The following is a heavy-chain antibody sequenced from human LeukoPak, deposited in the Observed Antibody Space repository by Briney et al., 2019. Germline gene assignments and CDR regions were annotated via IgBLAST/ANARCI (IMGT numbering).Heavy chain of an antibody. CDR2: IRSSSSYI. V-gene: IGHV3-21*01. CDR3: ARPRRPYYYYGMDV. D-gene: IGHD1-14*01. CDR1: GFPFSSYS. Sequence: PGGSLRLSCAASGFPFSSYSMNWVRQATGKGLEWVSSIRSSSSYIYYAHSVKRRYTLPSDNAKNPLSLQLKSLRAEDTAVYYCARPRRPYYYYGMDVWGQGTTVTVSS. J-gene: IGHJ6*02.